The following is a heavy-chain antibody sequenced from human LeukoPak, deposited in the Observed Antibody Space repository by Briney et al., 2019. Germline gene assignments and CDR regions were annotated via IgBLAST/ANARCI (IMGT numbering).Heavy chain of an antibody. Sequence: PGGSLRLSCAASGSTFSSHTMNWVRQAPGKGLEWISYISNTGSVIYYADSVKGRFTISRDNAKNSLYLQMNSLRTEDTAVYHCAREGSSSWYYFDYWGQGTLVTVSS. J-gene: IGHJ4*02. CDR1: GSTFSSHT. V-gene: IGHV3-48*04. CDR2: ISNTGSVI. CDR3: AREGSSSWYYFDY. D-gene: IGHD6-13*01.